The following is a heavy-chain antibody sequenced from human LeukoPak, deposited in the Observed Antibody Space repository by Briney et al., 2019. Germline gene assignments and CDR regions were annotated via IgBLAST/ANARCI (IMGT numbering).Heavy chain of an antibody. V-gene: IGHV3-15*01. CDR3: AHMLRGVPGD. D-gene: IGHD3-10*01. CDR2: IKSKTDVEAS. CDR1: GHPHLNPW. Sequence: PGRSLRLSHAASGHPHLNPWMTGVRQAPGKGLEYIGRIKSKTDVEASVSAAPVKGRFTISRDETKNTVDLQMNNLKSKDTAVYFCAHMLRGVPGDWGQRTLVTVSS. J-gene: IGHJ4*02.